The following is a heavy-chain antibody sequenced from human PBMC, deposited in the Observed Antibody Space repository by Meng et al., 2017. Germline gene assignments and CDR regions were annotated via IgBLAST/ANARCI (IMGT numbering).Heavy chain of an antibody. CDR2: IYYSGST. D-gene: IGHD1-26*01. J-gene: IGHJ3*02. CDR3: AREAGSLEAFDI. V-gene: IGHV4-39*07. Sequence: GSLRLSCTVPGGSISSSSYYWGWIRQPPGKGLEWIGSIYYSGSTYYNPSLKSRVTISVDTSKNQFSLKLSSVTAADTAVYYCAREAGSLEAFDIWGQGTMVTVSS. CDR1: GGSISSSSYY.